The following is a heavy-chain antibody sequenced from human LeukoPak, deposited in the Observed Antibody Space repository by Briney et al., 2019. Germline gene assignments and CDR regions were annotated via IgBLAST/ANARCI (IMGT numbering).Heavy chain of an antibody. J-gene: IGHJ6*02. D-gene: IGHD6-13*01. Sequence: SETLSLTCTVSGGSVSSGSYYWRWIRQPPGKGLEWFGYIYYSGSTNYNPSLKSRVTISVDTSKNQFSLKLSSVTAADTAVYYCARDSGSSWYHYYYGMDVWGQGTTVTVSS. CDR3: ARDSGSSWYHYYYGMDV. V-gene: IGHV4-61*01. CDR2: IYYSGST. CDR1: GGSVSSGSYY.